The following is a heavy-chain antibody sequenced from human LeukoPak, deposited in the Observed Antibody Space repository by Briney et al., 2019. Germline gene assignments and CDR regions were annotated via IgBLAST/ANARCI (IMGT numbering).Heavy chain of an antibody. Sequence: GASVKVSCKASGYTFTSYAMHWVRQAPGQRLEWMGWINAGNGNTKYSQKFQGRVTITRDTSASTAYMELSSLRSEDTAVYYCAGRYCSGGSCYYFDYWGQGTLVTVSS. CDR2: INAGNGNT. J-gene: IGHJ4*02. CDR1: GYTFTSYA. V-gene: IGHV1-3*01. CDR3: AGRYCSGGSCYYFDY. D-gene: IGHD2-15*01.